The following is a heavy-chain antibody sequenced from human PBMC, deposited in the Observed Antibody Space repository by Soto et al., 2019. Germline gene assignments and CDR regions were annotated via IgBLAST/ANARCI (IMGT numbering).Heavy chain of an antibody. CDR2: INSDGTTT. CDR1: GFTFSNDW. V-gene: IGHV3-74*01. CDR3: AVARTSGRNWFAP. D-gene: IGHD6-6*01. J-gene: IGHJ5*02. Sequence: EVQLVESGGGLVQPGGSLRLSCAASGFTFSNDWMHWVRQAPGKGLVWVSRINSDGTTTNYADSVKGRFTISRDNAKNTLYLQRGSRRAGDTAVYYCAVARTSGRNWFAPWGQGTLVTVSS.